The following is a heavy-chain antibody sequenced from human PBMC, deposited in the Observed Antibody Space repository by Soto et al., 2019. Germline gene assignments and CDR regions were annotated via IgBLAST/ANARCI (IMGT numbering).Heavy chain of an antibody. CDR3: AKDLGLKRITIFGVVIIAPGY. J-gene: IGHJ4*02. CDR1: GFTFSSYA. V-gene: IGHV3-23*01. D-gene: IGHD3-3*01. CDR2: ISGSGGST. Sequence: HPGGSLRLSCAASGFTFSSYAMSWVRQAPGKGLEWVSAISGSGGSTYYADSVKGRFTISRDNSKNTLYLQMNSLRAEDTAVYYCAKDLGLKRITIFGVVIIAPGYWGQGTLVTVSS.